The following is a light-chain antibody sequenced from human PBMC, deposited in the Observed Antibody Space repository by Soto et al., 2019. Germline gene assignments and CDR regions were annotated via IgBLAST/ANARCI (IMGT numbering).Light chain of an antibody. CDR2: DVD. CDR1: RSDVGGYRF. J-gene: IGLJ3*02. V-gene: IGLV2-11*01. CDR3: CLDAGGFTWV. Sequence: QSVLTQPRSVSGSPGQSVTISCTGARSDVGGYRFVSWYQQHPDKAPKLMIYDVDKRPSGVPDRFSGSKSGNTASLTISGLQAEDEADYFCCLDAGGFTWVFGGGTKVTVL.